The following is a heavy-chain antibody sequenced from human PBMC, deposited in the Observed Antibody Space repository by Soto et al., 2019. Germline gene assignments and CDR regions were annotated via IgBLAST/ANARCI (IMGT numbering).Heavy chain of an antibody. J-gene: IGHJ3*02. V-gene: IGHV3-23*01. D-gene: IGHD4-17*01. Sequence: EVQLLESGGGLGHPGGFLRISCAASGFTFFNYAMTWVRQSPEKGLEWVSSIGGTGSPTQYADSVKGRFTISRDNSKNTLYLQLNSLRAEDTAVYYCGRDPNGDYIGAFDMWGQGTVVIVSS. CDR1: GFTFFNYA. CDR3: GRDPNGDYIGAFDM. CDR2: IGGTGSPT.